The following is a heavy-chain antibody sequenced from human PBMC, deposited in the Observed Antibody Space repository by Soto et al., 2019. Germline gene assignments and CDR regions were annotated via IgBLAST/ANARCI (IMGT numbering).Heavy chain of an antibody. D-gene: IGHD1-20*01. CDR3: TRETVAGITGLDY. V-gene: IGHV3-23*01. CDR2: ISVSDAFI. Sequence: GGSLRLSCAASGFNVGAFAVNWVRHAPGKGLEWVSGISVSDAFIYYADSVRGRFSISRDASENILYLQMNSLRVDDTALYYCTRETVAGITGLDYWGPGTLVTVSS. CDR1: GFNVGAFA. J-gene: IGHJ4*02.